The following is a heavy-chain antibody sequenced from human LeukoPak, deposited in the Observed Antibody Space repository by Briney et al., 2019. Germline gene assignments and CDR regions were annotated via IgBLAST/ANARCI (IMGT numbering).Heavy chain of an antibody. CDR1: GASFSDYY. J-gene: IGHJ3*02. D-gene: IGHD2/OR15-2a*01. CDR2: INHGGDT. Sequence: PSETLSLTCAVSGASFSDYYWSWIRQSPGEGLEWIGEINHGGDTNYNSSLQSRVSLSVDTSRNQFSLILSSMTAADTAIYFCASHKYPVQAFDIWGQGTMVTVSS. CDR3: ASHKYPVQAFDI. V-gene: IGHV4-34*01.